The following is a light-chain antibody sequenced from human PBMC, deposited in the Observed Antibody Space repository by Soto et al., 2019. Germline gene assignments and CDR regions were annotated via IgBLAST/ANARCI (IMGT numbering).Light chain of an antibody. V-gene: IGLV1-36*01. CDR2: YDD. CDR1: SSNIGNNA. CDR3: MCYAGGNNWV. J-gene: IGLJ3*02. Sequence: QSVLTQPPSVSEAPRQRVTISCSGSSSNIGNNAVSWYQHLPGKAPKLLIYYDDLLSSGVSDRFSGSKSANTASLTVSGLQAEDEADYYCMCYAGGNNWVFGGGTKLTVL.